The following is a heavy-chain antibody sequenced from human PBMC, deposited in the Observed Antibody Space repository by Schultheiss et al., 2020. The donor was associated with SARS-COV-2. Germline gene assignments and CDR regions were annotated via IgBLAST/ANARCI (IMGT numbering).Heavy chain of an antibody. CDR3: AKVKGGNLDY. D-gene: IGHD3-16*01. V-gene: IGHV4-61*01. Sequence: SETLSLTCTVSGGSVSSGSYYWSWIRQPPGKGLEWIGEIYHSGSTNYNPSLKSRLIISVDKSKNQFSLKLTSVTAADTAVYYCAKVKGGNLDYWGQGTLVTVSS. CDR1: GGSVSSGSYY. CDR2: IYHSGST. J-gene: IGHJ4*02.